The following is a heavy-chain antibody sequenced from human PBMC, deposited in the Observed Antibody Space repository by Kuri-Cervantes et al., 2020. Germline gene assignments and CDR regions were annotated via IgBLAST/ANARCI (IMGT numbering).Heavy chain of an antibody. D-gene: IGHD3-10*01. CDR3: ARSLYYYGSGSPRLADY. CDR2: ISAYNGNT. V-gene: IGHV1-18*01. J-gene: IGHJ4*02. CDR1: GYTFTSYG. Sequence: ASVKVSCKASGYTFTSYGISWVRQAPGQGLEWMGWISAYNGNTNYAQKLQGRVTMTTDTSTSTAYMKLRSLRSDDTAVYYCARSLYYYGSGSPRLADYWGQGTLVTVSS.